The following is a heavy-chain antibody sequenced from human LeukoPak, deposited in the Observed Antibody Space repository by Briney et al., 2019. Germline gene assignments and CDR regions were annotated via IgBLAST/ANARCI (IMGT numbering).Heavy chain of an antibody. J-gene: IGHJ4*02. D-gene: IGHD6-13*01. CDR2: IYWDDDK. CDR1: GFSLSPSGVG. V-gene: IGHV2-5*02. CDR3: AHSSFWQQLVPVPFDY. Sequence: SGPTLVNPTQTLTLTCTFSGFSLSPSGVGVGWIRQPPGKALAGLAFIYWDDDKSYSPSLKSRLTITKDTSKNQVVLTMTNMDPVDTATYYCAHSSFWQQLVPVPFDYWGQGTLVTVSS.